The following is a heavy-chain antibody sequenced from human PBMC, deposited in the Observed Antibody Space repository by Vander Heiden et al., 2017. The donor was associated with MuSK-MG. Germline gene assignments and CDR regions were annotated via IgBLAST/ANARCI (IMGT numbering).Heavy chain of an antibody. CDR3: ARDAPNCSGGGCYSG. J-gene: IGHJ4*02. Sequence: QVQLQESGPGLVKASETLSLKCSVSGGSVNSGTYYWTWIRQTPGKGLDWIGYVYAGERTSGYTKYNPSLRSRVTISADTSKNQISLQLRSVTAADTAIYYCARDAPNCSGGGCYSGWGQGTQVTVSS. CDR2: VYAGERTSGYT. D-gene: IGHD2-15*01. CDR1: GGSVNSGTYY. V-gene: IGHV4-61*01.